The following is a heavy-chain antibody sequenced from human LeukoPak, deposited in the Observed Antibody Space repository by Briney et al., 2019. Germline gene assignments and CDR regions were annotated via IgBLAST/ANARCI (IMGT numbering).Heavy chain of an antibody. CDR3: AKGDIVVVTGAFDI. CDR1: GFTFSSYG. J-gene: IGHJ3*02. CDR2: ISYDGSNK. Sequence: GGSLILSCAASGFTFSSYGMHWVRQAPGKGLEWVAVISYDGSNKYYADSVKGRFTISRDNSKNTLYLQMNSLRAEDTAVYYCAKGDIVVVTGAFDIWGQGTMVTVSS. V-gene: IGHV3-30*18. D-gene: IGHD2-21*02.